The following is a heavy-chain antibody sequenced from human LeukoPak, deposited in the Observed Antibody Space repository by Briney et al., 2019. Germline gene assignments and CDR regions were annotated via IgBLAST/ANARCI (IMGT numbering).Heavy chain of an antibody. J-gene: IGHJ6*02. Sequence: GGSLRLSCAASGFSFSSYAMSWVRQAPGKGLEWVSVIYSGGSTYYADSVEGRFTISRDNSKNTLYLQMNSLRAEDTAVYYCARDLVGATRYYYYGMDVWGQGTTVTVSS. V-gene: IGHV3-66*01. CDR1: GFSFSSYA. D-gene: IGHD1-26*01. CDR3: ARDLVGATRYYYYGMDV. CDR2: IYSGGST.